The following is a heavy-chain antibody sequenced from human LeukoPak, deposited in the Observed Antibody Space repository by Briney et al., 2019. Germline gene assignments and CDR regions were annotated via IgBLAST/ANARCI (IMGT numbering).Heavy chain of an antibody. J-gene: IGHJ3*02. D-gene: IGHD5-24*01. CDR1: GFTFSDYY. CDR2: ISSSSSYT. Sequence: PGGSLRLSCAASGFTFSDYYMSWIRQAPGKGLEWVSYISSSSSYTNYAVSVKGRFTISRDNAKNSLYLQVNSLRAEDTAVYYCARSLKRGDAFDIWGQGTMVTVSS. V-gene: IGHV3-11*06. CDR3: ARSLKRGDAFDI.